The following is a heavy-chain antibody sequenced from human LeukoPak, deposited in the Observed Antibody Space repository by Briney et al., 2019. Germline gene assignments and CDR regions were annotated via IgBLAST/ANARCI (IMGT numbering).Heavy chain of an antibody. CDR3: ARDYGGAYFDY. D-gene: IGHD3-16*01. CDR1: GFTFSSYA. J-gene: IGHJ4*02. Sequence: PGRSLRLSCAASGFTFSSYAMHWVRQAPGKGLEWVAVISYDGSNKYYADSVKGRFTISRDNSKNTLYLQMNSPRAEDTAAYYCARDYGGAYFDYWGQGTLVTVSS. V-gene: IGHV3-30-3*01. CDR2: ISYDGSNK.